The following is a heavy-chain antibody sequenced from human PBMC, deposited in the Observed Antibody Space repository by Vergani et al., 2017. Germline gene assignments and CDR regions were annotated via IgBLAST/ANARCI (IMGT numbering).Heavy chain of an antibody. V-gene: IGHV3-7*03. J-gene: IGHJ6*02. CDR3: AGAEVEIVVVPAAIYYGMDV. CDR2: IKQDGSEK. CDR1: GFTFSSYW. Sequence: EVQLVESGGGLVQPGGSLRLSCAASGFTFSSYWMSWVRQAPGKGLEWVANIKQDGSEKYSVDSVKGRFTISRVNAKNSLYLQMNSLRAEDTAVYYCAGAEVEIVVVPAAIYYGMDVWGQGTTVTVSS. D-gene: IGHD2-2*02.